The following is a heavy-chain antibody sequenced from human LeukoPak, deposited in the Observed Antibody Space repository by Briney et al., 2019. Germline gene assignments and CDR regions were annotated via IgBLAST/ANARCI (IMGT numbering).Heavy chain of an antibody. CDR2: IYTSGST. Sequence: PSETLTLTCTVSGGSISSYYWSWIRQPAGKGLEWIGRIYTSGSTNYNPSLKSRVTISVDTSKNQFSLKLSSETAADTAVYYCARGKGDYGDYLGWFDPWGQGTLVTVSS. D-gene: IGHD4-17*01. J-gene: IGHJ5*02. CDR1: GGSISSYY. CDR3: ARGKGDYGDYLGWFDP. V-gene: IGHV4-4*07.